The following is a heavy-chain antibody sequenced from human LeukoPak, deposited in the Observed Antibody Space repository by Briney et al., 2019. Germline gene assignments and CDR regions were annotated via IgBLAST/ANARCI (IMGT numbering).Heavy chain of an antibody. CDR3: AKEWSAYDL. Sequence: QSGGSLRLSCAVSGFTCSSYAMHWVRQAPGKGLEWVAVTWQDGNVAYADSVKGRFTIFRDESKNTLFLQMSTLRAEDTAMYYCAKEWSAYDLWGQGTMVSVS. V-gene: IGHV3-33*03. D-gene: IGHD2-15*01. CDR2: TWQDGNV. J-gene: IGHJ3*01. CDR1: GFTCSSYA.